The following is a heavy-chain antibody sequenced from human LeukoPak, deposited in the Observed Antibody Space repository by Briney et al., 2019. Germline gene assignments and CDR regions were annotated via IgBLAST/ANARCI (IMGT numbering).Heavy chain of an antibody. V-gene: IGHV4-4*07. CDR1: SGSLSSFY. D-gene: IGHD5-12*01. CDR2: IYPSGST. J-gene: IGHJ4*02. CDR3: ARSSGHDFDY. Sequence: SETLSLTCTVSSGSLSSFYWNWIRQPAGKGLEWVGRIYPSGSTDYNASLKSRVTMSVDTSKKQFSLKLNSVTAADTAVYYCARSSGHDFDYWGQGILVTVSS.